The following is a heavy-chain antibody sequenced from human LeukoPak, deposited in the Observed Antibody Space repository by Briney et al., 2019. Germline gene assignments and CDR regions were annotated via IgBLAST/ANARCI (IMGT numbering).Heavy chain of an antibody. Sequence: SETLSLTCTVSGGSISSYYWSWIRQPPGKGLEWIGYIYYSGSTNYNPSLKSRVTISVDTSKNQFSLKLSSVTAADTAVYYCSRFVPADPYYYYYYMDVWGKGTTVTVSS. V-gene: IGHV4-59*01. CDR2: IYYSGST. CDR3: SRFVPADPYYYYYYMDV. D-gene: IGHD2-2*01. J-gene: IGHJ6*03. CDR1: GGSISSYY.